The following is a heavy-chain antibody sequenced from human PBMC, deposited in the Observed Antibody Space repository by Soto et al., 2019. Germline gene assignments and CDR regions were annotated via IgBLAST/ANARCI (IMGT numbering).Heavy chain of an antibody. Sequence: GESLKISCKGSGYSFTSYWIGWVRQMPGKGLEWMGIIYPGDSDTRYSPSFQGQVTISADKSISTAYLQWSSLKASDTAMYYCARVVKTLLWFGDTRPYYGMDVWGQGTTVTVSS. V-gene: IGHV5-51*01. J-gene: IGHJ6*02. CDR3: ARVVKTLLWFGDTRPYYGMDV. CDR1: GYSFTSYW. D-gene: IGHD3-10*01. CDR2: IYPGDSDT.